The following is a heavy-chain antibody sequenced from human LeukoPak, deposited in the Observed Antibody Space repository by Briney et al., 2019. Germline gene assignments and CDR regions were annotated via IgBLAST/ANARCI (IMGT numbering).Heavy chain of an antibody. J-gene: IGHJ4*02. CDR2: ISSSSSTI. CDR1: GFTFSSYS. CDR3: AKDGLQFSEWLPPLGY. Sequence: GGSLRLSCAASGFTFSSYSMNWVRQAPGKGLEWVSSISSSSSTIYYEDSVKGRFTISRDNAKNSLYLQMNSLRAEDTAVYYCAKDGLQFSEWLPPLGYWGQGTLVTVSS. V-gene: IGHV3-48*01. D-gene: IGHD3-3*01.